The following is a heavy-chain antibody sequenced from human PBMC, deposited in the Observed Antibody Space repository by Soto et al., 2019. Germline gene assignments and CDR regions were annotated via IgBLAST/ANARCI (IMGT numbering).Heavy chain of an antibody. CDR3: TKGRDADNQGADY. CDR1: GFFFGTYA. D-gene: IGHD2-2*01. Sequence: GGSLSLSCAASGFFFGTYAMSWIRQAPGKGLEWVSAISGSGNTKYYADSVKGRFTASTDNSKNTLYLQMSSLRVEDTALYYCTKGRDADNQGADYWGQGTLVTVSS. V-gene: IGHV3-23*01. J-gene: IGHJ4*02. CDR2: ISGSGNTK.